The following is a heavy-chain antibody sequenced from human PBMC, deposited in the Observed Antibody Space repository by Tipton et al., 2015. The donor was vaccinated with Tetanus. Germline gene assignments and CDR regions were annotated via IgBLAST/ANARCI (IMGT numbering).Heavy chain of an antibody. V-gene: IGHV1-2*02. CDR2: IDPKSGDT. J-gene: IGHJ4*02. Sequence: QLVQSGAEVKKPGASVKVSCKPSGYTFTDYHMQWVRQAPGQGLEWMGWIDPKSGDTDFAQKFQGRVTMTRDSSISTVYMELSRLRSDDTAVYYWARDAGPAGGGSFDYWGQGTLVTVAS. CDR1: GYTFTDYH. CDR3: ARDAGPAGGGSFDY. D-gene: IGHD3-10*01.